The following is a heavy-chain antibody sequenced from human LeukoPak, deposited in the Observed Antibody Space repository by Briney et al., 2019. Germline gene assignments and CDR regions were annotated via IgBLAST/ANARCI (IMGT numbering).Heavy chain of an antibody. CDR3: ARRVTGRGTYYFDY. D-gene: IGHD3-16*01. CDR2: IYYSGST. Sequence: SETLSLTCTVSGGSISSSSYYWGWIRQPPGKGLEWIGSIYYSGSTYYNPSLKSRVTISVDTSKNQFSLKLSSVTGADTAVYYCARRVTGRGTYYFDYWGQGSLVTVSS. CDR1: GGSISSSSYY. J-gene: IGHJ4*02. V-gene: IGHV4-39*01.